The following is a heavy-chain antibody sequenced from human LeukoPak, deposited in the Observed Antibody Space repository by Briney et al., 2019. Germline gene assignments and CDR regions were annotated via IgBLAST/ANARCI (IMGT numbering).Heavy chain of an antibody. J-gene: IGHJ4*02. V-gene: IGHV4-34*01. CDR1: GGSFSGYY. D-gene: IGHD3-22*01. CDR3: ARLEAFYDSSGYYSSAIDY. Sequence: KPSETLSLTCAVYGGSFSGYYWSWIRQPPGKGLEWIGEINHSGSTNYNPSLKSRVTISVDTSKNQFSLKLSSVTAADTAVYYCARLEAFYDSSGYYSSAIDYWGQGTLVTVSS. CDR2: INHSGST.